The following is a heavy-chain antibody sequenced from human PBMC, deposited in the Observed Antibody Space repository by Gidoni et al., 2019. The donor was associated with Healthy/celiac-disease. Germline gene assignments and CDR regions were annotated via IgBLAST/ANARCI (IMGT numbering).Heavy chain of an antibody. CDR3: AKDMRPDYYDSSGYFDY. D-gene: IGHD3-22*01. CDR1: GGTFSSYT. J-gene: IGHJ4*02. CDR2: IIPILGIA. Sequence: QVQLVQSGAEVKKPGSAVKVSCKAYGGTFSSYTISWVRQAPGQGLEWMGRIIPILGIANYAQKFQGRVTITADKSTSTAYMELSSLRSEDTAVYYCAKDMRPDYYDSSGYFDYWGQGTLVTVSS. V-gene: IGHV1-69*08.